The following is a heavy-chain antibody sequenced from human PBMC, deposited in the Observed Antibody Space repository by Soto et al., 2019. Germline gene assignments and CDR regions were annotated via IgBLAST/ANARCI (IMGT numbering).Heavy chain of an antibody. D-gene: IGHD3-10*01. CDR2: IKSRGSGETT. CDR1: GFSFTAAW. CDR3: TKQRGPSGSVCYGVEV. V-gene: IGHV3-15*07. J-gene: IGHJ6*01. Sequence: ELVESGGGLVTPGKSVRLSCVGSGFSFTAAWMNWVRRAPGTGLEWVGRIKSRGSGETTDYGAPVKGRFTISREDSKSTVYLQMISLTTEDTAVYYCTKQRGPSGSVCYGVEVCGQGSTFTV.